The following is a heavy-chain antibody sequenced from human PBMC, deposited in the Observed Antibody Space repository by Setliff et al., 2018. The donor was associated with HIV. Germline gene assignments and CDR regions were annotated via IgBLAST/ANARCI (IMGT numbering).Heavy chain of an antibody. CDR2: IFHSGDT. D-gene: IGHD6-6*01. Sequence: KPSETLSLTCSVSGVSVGSGDYYWHWIRQHPEKALEWIGYIFHSGDTYYNPSLKSRISMSVDTSKNQFSLELTSLTAADTAVYYCATRPRIAARPFDYWGQGMLVTSPQ. CDR1: GVSVGSGDYY. J-gene: IGHJ4*02. V-gene: IGHV4-31*03. CDR3: ATRPRIAARPFDY.